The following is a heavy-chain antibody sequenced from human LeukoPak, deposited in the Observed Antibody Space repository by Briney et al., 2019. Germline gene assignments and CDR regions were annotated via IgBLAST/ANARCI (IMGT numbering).Heavy chain of an antibody. J-gene: IGHJ4*02. D-gene: IGHD2-2*01. CDR3: AQGAGYQLLYYFDS. V-gene: IGHV3-43*02. CDR2: SSGDGVTT. CDR1: GFTFDDYV. Sequence: GSLRLSCAASGFTFDDYVMHWVRRAPGKGLECVSLSSGDGVTTYYADSVKGRFTISRDNRKNSLYLQMNSLRTEDTALYYCAQGAGYQLLYYFDSWGQGTLVTVSA.